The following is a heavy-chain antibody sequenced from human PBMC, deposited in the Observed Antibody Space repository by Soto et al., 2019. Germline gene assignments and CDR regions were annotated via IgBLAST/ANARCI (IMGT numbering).Heavy chain of an antibody. CDR1: GLTFGSRA. Sequence: QTGGSLRLSCVASGLTFGSRAMSWVRQAPGEGLQWVSTITDTGGDAKYADSVRGRFVISRDNSKKTLYLQMTSLTAEDSAMYFCARGSTDSYPGSRIFDLWGRGTLVTVSS. CDR2: ITDTGGDA. V-gene: IGHV3-23*01. D-gene: IGHD3-10*01. CDR3: ARGSTDSYPGSRIFDL. J-gene: IGHJ4*02.